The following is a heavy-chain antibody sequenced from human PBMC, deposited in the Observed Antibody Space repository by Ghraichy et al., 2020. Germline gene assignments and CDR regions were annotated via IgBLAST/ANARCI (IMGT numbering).Heavy chain of an antibody. CDR1: GFTFSSYS. D-gene: IGHD2-2*01. J-gene: IGHJ6*02. CDR2: ISSSSSYI. CDR3: ASQIDIVVVPAAPIIAGYYYYGMDV. Sequence: GGSLRLSCAASGFTFSSYSMNWVRQAPGKGLEWVLSISSSSSYIYYADSVKGRFTISRDNAKNSLYLQMNSLRAEDTAVYYCASQIDIVVVPAAPIIAGYYYYGMDVWGQGTTVTVSS. V-gene: IGHV3-21*01.